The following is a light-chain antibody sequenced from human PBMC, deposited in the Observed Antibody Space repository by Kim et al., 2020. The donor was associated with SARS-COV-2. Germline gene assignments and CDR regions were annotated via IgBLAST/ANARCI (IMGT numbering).Light chain of an antibody. CDR3: QQYNSYSIT. CDR1: QSISNW. Sequence: DIQMTQSPSTLSASVGDSVTITCRASQSISNWLAWFQQKPGKAPQLLIYLASTLETGVPSRFSGSGSGTEFTLTISSLQLHDFATYYCQQYNSYSITFGQGTRLEIK. V-gene: IGKV1-5*03. J-gene: IGKJ5*01. CDR2: LAS.